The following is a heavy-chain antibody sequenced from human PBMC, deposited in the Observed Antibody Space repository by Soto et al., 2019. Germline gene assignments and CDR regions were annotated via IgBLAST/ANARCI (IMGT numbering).Heavy chain of an antibody. J-gene: IGHJ4*02. CDR3: ASIGDGGYY. D-gene: IGHD3-16*01. CDR2: INHSGST. V-gene: IGHV4-34*01. Sequence: SETLSLTCAVYGGSFSGYYWSCIRQPPGKGLEWIGEINHSGSTNYNPSLKSRVTISVDTSKNQFSLKLSSVTAADTAVYYCASIGDGGYYWGQGTLVTVSS. CDR1: GGSFSGYY.